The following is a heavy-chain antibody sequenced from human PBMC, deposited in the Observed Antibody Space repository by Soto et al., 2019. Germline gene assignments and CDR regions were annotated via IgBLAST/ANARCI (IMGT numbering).Heavy chain of an antibody. Sequence: GGSLRLSCAASGFTFSSYGMHWVRQAPGKGLEWVAVIWYDGSNKYYADSVKGRFTISRDNSKNTLYLQMNSLRAEDTAVYYCARARSPHVGSLDYWGQGTLVTVSS. CDR3: ARARSPHVGSLDY. CDR1: GFTFSSYG. CDR2: IWYDGSNK. V-gene: IGHV3-33*01. J-gene: IGHJ4*02. D-gene: IGHD3-10*01.